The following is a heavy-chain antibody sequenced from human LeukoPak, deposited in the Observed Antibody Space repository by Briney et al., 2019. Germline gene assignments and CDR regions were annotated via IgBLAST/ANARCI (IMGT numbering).Heavy chain of an antibody. V-gene: IGHV3-23*01. Sequence: GGSLRLSCAASGFTFSCYAMSWVRQAPGKGLEWVSAISGSGGSTYYADSVKGRFTISRDNSKTTLYLQMNSLRAADTAVYDCGKGRARYCGGGSCYSPYWYFDVWGRGTLSLSPQ. CDR1: GFTFSCYA. D-gene: IGHD2-15*01. CDR3: GKGRARYCGGGSCYSPYWYFDV. CDR2: ISGSGGST. J-gene: IGHJ2*01.